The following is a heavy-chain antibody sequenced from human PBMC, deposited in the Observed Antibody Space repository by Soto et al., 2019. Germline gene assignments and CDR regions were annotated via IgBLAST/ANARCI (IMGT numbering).Heavy chain of an antibody. Sequence: GGSLRLSCAASGFTVSSSYMSWVRQAPGKGLEWVSVIYSGGSTYYADSVKGRFTISRDNSKNTLYLQMNSLRAEDTAVYYCAREGSYYYYGMDVWGQGTTVTVSS. V-gene: IGHV3-53*01. CDR1: GFTVSSSY. CDR2: IYSGGST. CDR3: AREGSYYYYGMDV. J-gene: IGHJ6*02.